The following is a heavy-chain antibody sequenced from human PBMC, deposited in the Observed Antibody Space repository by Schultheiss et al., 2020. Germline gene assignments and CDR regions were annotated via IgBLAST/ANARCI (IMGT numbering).Heavy chain of an antibody. D-gene: IGHD4-17*01. V-gene: IGHV3-30*01. CDR1: GFTFSSYA. CDR3: AKDALHYGDYFSHDYFDY. J-gene: IGHJ4*02. Sequence: GSLRLSCAASGFTFSSYAMHWVRQAPGKGLEWVAVISYDGSNKYYADSVKGRFTISRDNSKNTLYLQMNSLRAEDTAVYYCAKDALHYGDYFSHDYFDYWGQGTLVTVSS. CDR2: ISYDGSNK.